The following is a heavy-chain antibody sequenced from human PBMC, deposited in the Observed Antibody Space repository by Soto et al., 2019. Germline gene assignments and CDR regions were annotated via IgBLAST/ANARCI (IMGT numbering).Heavy chain of an antibody. CDR2: TYYRSKWYN. D-gene: IGHD3-10*01. Sequence: SQTLSLTCVISGDSVSSNSAAWNWIRQSPSRGLEWLGRTYYRSKWYNDYAVSVKSRITINPDTSKNQFSLQLNSVTPEDTAVIYCAGQGADMVRGVNVPFDKWGQGTTATVAS. CDR3: AGQGADMVRGVNVPFDK. V-gene: IGHV6-1*01. CDR1: GDSVSSNSAA. J-gene: IGHJ3*02.